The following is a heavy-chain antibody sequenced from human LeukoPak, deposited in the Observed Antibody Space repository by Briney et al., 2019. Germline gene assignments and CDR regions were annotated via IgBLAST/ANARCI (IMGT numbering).Heavy chain of an antibody. D-gene: IGHD5-18*01. CDR1: GGSISSYY. Sequence: PSETLSLPCTVSGGSISSYYWSWIRQPPGKGLEGIGYIYYSGSTNYNPSLKSRVTISVDTSKNQFSLKLSSVTAADTAVYYCARVGYPRGGWFDPWGQGTLVTVSS. J-gene: IGHJ5*02. CDR2: IYYSGST. CDR3: ARVGYPRGGWFDP. V-gene: IGHV4-59*01.